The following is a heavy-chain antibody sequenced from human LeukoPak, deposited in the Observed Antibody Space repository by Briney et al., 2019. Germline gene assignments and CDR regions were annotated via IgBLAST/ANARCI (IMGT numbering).Heavy chain of an antibody. CDR1: GYSISSGYY. D-gene: IGHD1-26*01. V-gene: IGHV4-38-2*01. CDR2: IYHSGST. Sequence: SGTLSLTCAVSGYSISSGYYWGWIRQPPGKGLEWIGSIYHSGSTYYNPSLKSRVTISVDTSKNQLSLKLSSVTAADTAVYYCARHSAGKDYYYYMDVWGKGTTVTVSS. CDR3: ARHSAGKDYYYYMDV. J-gene: IGHJ6*03.